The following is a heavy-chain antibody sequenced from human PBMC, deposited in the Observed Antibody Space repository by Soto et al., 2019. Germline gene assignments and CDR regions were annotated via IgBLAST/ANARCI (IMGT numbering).Heavy chain of an antibody. Sequence: QVQLQQSGPGLVKPSQTLSLTCAISGDSVSSNSAAWNWIRQSPSRGLEWLGRTYYRSKWYNDYAVSVKSRITINPDTSKNQFSLQLNSVTPEDTAVYYCARDLYSSSPRYYYYYGMDVWGQGTTVTVSS. CDR2: TYYRSKWYN. CDR1: GDSVSSNSAA. V-gene: IGHV6-1*01. J-gene: IGHJ6*02. CDR3: ARDLYSSSPRYYYYYGMDV. D-gene: IGHD6-6*01.